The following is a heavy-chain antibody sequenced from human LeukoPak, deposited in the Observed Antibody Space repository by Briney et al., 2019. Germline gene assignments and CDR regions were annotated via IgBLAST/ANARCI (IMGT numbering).Heavy chain of an antibody. CDR3: ARGRLSRYFDWLSPYYFDY. D-gene: IGHD3-9*01. CDR1: GFTFSSYW. J-gene: IGHJ4*02. Sequence: GGPLRLSCAASGFTFSSYWMSWVRQAPGKGLEWVANIKQDGSEKYYVDSVKGRFTISRDNAKNSLYLQMNSLRAEDTAVYYCARGRLSRYFDWLSPYYFDYWGQGTLVTVSS. V-gene: IGHV3-7*01. CDR2: IKQDGSEK.